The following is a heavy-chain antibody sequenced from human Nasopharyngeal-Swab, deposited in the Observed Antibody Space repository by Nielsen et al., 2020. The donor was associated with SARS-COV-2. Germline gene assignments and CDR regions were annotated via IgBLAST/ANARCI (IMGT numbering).Heavy chain of an antibody. Sequence: ETLSLTCAASGFSVTSNYMSWVRQAPGKGLEWVSLIYSGDNTYYSDSVKGRFTISRHSSNNTLSLQMNSLRAEDTAVYFCARGGIYSPVLDYWGQGALVTVSS. CDR3: ARGGIYSPVLDY. V-gene: IGHV3-53*04. J-gene: IGHJ4*02. CDR2: IYSGDNT. CDR1: GFSVTSNY. D-gene: IGHD4-11*01.